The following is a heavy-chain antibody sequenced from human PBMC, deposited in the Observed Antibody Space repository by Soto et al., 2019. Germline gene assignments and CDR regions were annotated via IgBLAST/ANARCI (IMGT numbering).Heavy chain of an antibody. J-gene: IGHJ4*02. D-gene: IGHD5-18*01. CDR3: AKDNIFNTAIFRYFDY. V-gene: IGHV3-30*18. CDR2: ISYDGSNK. Sequence: HPGGSLRLSCAASGFTFSSYGMHWVRQAPGKGLEWVAVISYDGSNKYYADSVKGRFTISRDNSKNTLYLQMNSLRAEDTAVYYCAKDNIFNTAIFRYFDYWGQGTLVTVSS. CDR1: GFTFSSYG.